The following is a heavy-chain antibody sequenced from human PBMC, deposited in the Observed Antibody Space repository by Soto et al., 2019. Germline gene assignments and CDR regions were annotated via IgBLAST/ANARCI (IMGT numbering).Heavy chain of an antibody. Sequence: EVQLVESGGGRVKPGGSLRLSGTPSGFTFSSYSMNWVRQAPGKGWGRVSSISSSSGYLYYADSVKGRFTISKDNAKNSLYLRMNSLRAEDTAVYYCAKATGDYYDASGADYWGQGTLVTVSS. J-gene: IGHJ4*02. V-gene: IGHV3-21*01. CDR2: ISSSSGYL. CDR1: GFTFSSYS. D-gene: IGHD3-22*01. CDR3: AKATGDYYDASGADY.